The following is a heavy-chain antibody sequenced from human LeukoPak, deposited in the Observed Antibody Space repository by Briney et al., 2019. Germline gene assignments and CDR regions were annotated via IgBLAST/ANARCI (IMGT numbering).Heavy chain of an antibody. V-gene: IGHV3-21*01. D-gene: IGHD3-3*01. CDR3: ARDPPQFGVVTNFDY. CDR1: GFSFSSYW. CDR2: ISSSSSYI. Sequence: PGGSLRLSCGASGFSFSSYWMHWVRQAPGKGLEWVSSISSSSSYIYYADSVKGRFTISRDNAKNSLYLQMNSLRAEDTAVYYCARDPPQFGVVTNFDYWGQGTLVTVSS. J-gene: IGHJ4*02.